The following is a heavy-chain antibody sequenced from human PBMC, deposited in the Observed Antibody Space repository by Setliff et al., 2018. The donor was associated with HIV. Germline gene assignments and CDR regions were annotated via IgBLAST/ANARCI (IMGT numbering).Heavy chain of an antibody. J-gene: IGHJ3*01. Sequence: SETLSLTCTVSGGSISSGGYYWSWIRQHPGKGLEWIGYIYYSGSTYYNPSLKSRVTISVDTSKNQFSLKLSSVTAADTAVYYCARDSYRFRRYDFWSGYYLRAVDVWGQGTMVTVSS. CDR2: IYYSGST. CDR1: GGSISSGGYY. D-gene: IGHD3-3*01. V-gene: IGHV4-31*03. CDR3: ARDSYRFRRYDFWSGYYLRAVDV.